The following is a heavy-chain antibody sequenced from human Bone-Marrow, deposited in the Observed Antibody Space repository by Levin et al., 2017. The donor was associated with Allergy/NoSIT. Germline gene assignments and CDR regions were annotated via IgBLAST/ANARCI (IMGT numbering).Heavy chain of an antibody. CDR3: ASWAMFYYDGSDFDYFYYGMDV. V-gene: IGHV3-69-1*01. D-gene: IGHD3-16*01. J-gene: IGHJ6*02. CDR1: GFDFSPRG. Sequence: GESLKISCVASGFDFSPRGMTWVRQAPGKGLEWVSTISSAHHIFKADSLGGRFTISRDNAKNSLYLQMNSLRVEDTAVYYCASWAMFYYDGSDFDYFYYGMDVWGQGTTVTVSS. CDR2: ISSAHHI.